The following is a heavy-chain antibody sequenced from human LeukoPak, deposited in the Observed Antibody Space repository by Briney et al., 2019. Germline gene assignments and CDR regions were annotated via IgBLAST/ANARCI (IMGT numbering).Heavy chain of an antibody. V-gene: IGHV3-21*04. D-gene: IGHD6-19*01. CDR3: AKGQQWLVRSYFDY. J-gene: IGHJ4*02. Sequence: GSLRLSCAASGFTFSSYSMNWVRQAPGKGLEWVSSISRSSSYIYYADSVKGRFTISRDNAKNSLYLQMNSLRAEDMALYYCAKGQQWLVRSYFDYWGQGTLVTVSS. CDR1: GFTFSSYS. CDR2: ISRSSSYI.